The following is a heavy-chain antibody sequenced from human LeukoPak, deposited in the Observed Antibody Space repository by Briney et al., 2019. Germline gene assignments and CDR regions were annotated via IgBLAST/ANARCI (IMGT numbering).Heavy chain of an antibody. CDR3: ARGRFCDSGNCYLDY. V-gene: IGHV3-7*01. CDR2: IKPDGRDK. D-gene: IGHD4-23*01. CDR1: GYTFSDYW. J-gene: IGHJ4*02. Sequence: GGSLRLSCAASGYTFSDYWMSWVRQAPGKGLERVANIKPDGRDKYHVDSVKSRFTISRDNAKASLYLLMNSLRAEDTAVYYCARGRFCDSGNCYLDYWGQGTLVTVSS.